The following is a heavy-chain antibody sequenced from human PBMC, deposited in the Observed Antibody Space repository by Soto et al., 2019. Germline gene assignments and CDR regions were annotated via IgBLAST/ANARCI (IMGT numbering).Heavy chain of an antibody. CDR2: IYWSGDE. CDR3: ARGLATLPVFAFDI. CDR1: GFSLSTSGVG. Sequence: SGPTLVNPKLPLSLTCSFSGFSLSTSGVGVGWIRQSPGKALEWLALIYWSGDEHYRPSLKSRLSIIKDTSKNHVVLIMTDMDPVDTATYYCARGLATLPVFAFDIWGQGTMVTVSS. V-gene: IGHV2-5*01. D-gene: IGHD6-6*01. J-gene: IGHJ3*02.